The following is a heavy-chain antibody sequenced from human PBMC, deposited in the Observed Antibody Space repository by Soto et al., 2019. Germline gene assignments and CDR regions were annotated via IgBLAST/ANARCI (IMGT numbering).Heavy chain of an antibody. CDR1: GFTFSSYS. D-gene: IGHD3-3*01. CDR2: ISSSSSTI. V-gene: IGHV3-48*01. J-gene: IGHJ4*02. Sequence: PGGSLRLSCAASGFTFSSYSMNWVRQAPGKGLEWVSYISSSSSTIYYADSVKGRFTISRDNAKNSLYLQMNSLRAEDTAVYYCARVTIFGVVTGGHRDYWRQGTLVTVSS. CDR3: ARVTIFGVVTGGHRDY.